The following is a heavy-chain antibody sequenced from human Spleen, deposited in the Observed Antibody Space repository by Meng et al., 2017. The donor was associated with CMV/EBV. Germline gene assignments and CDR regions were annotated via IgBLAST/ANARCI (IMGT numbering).Heavy chain of an antibody. CDR1: GGTFSNYV. D-gene: IGHD3-16*01. CDR2: IIPAFGTP. CDR3: ARGMGGMNYYYYGMDV. Sequence: SVKVSCKASGGTFSNYVITWVRQAPGQGLEWMGGIIPAFGTPNYAQKFQGRVTITADKSTSTAYMELSSLRSEDTAVYYCARGMGGMNYYYYGMDVWGQGTTVTVSS. J-gene: IGHJ6*02. V-gene: IGHV1-69*06.